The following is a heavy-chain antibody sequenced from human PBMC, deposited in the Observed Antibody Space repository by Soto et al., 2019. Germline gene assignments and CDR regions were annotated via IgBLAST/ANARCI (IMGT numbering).Heavy chain of an antibody. V-gene: IGHV4-38-2*02. CDR3: ARRNGLRYFDWLDAFDI. J-gene: IGHJ3*02. CDR2: IYHSGST. D-gene: IGHD3-9*01. Sequence: SETLSLTCTVSGYSISSGYYWGWIRQPPGKGLEWIGSIYHSGSTYYNPSLKSRVTISVDTSKNQFSLKLSSVTAADTAVYYCARRNGLRYFDWLDAFDIWGQGTMVTVSS. CDR1: GYSISSGYY.